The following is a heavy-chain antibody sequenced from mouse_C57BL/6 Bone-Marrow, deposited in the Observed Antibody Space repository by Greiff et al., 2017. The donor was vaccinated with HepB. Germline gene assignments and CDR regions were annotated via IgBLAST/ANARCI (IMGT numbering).Heavy chain of an antibody. CDR1: GFTFSDYY. CDR2: ISNGGGST. D-gene: IGHD1-1*01. CDR3: ARSPYYGSPYWYFDV. Sequence: EVKVVESGGGLVQPGGSLKLSCAASGFTFSDYYMYWVRQTPEKRLEWVAYISNGGGSTYYPDTVKGRFTISRDNAKNTLYLQMSRLKSEDTAMYYCARSPYYGSPYWYFDVWGTGTTVTVSS. V-gene: IGHV5-12*01. J-gene: IGHJ1*03.